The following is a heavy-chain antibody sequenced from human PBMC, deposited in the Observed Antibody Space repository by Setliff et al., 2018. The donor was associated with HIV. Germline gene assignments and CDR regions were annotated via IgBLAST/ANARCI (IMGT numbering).Heavy chain of an antibody. Sequence: ASVKVSCKASGYTFSDYYMHWVRQAPGQGLEWVGWINPNSGGTNYAQKFQGRVNMTRDTSISTTYMELSRLRSDDTAAYYCARDPGYKSTWYGVFDIWGQGTMVTVSS. CDR1: GYTFSDYY. J-gene: IGHJ3*02. CDR3: ARDPGYKSTWYGVFDI. V-gene: IGHV1-2*02. D-gene: IGHD6-13*01. CDR2: INPNSGGT.